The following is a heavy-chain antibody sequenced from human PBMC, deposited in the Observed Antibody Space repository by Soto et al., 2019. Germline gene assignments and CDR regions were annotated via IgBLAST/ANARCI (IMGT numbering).Heavy chain of an antibody. CDR1: GYTFTSYG. J-gene: IGHJ4*02. CDR3: ARADYDYIWGTYHYTYFDY. D-gene: IGHD3-16*02. Sequence: GASVKVSCKASGYTFTSYGITRVRQAPGQRLEWMGWISAYNGNTNYAQKLQGRVTMTTDTSTSTAYMELRSLRYDDTAVYYCARADYDYIWGTYHYTYFDYCGQGTPVTVSS. CDR2: ISAYNGNT. V-gene: IGHV1-18*01.